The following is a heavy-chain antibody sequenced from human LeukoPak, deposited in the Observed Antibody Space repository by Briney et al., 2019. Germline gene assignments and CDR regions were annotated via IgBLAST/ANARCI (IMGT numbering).Heavy chain of an antibody. CDR3: ARVGGSTSRKQDYYYYYYMDV. CDR2: ISGSGGST. Sequence: GGSLRLSRAASGFTFSSYSMNWVRQAPGKGLEWVSAISGSGGSTYYADSVKGRFTISRDNSKNTLYLQMNSLRAEDTAVYYCARVGGSTSRKQDYYYYYYMDVWGKGTTVTVSS. CDR1: GFTFSSYS. V-gene: IGHV3-23*01. J-gene: IGHJ6*03. D-gene: IGHD2-2*01.